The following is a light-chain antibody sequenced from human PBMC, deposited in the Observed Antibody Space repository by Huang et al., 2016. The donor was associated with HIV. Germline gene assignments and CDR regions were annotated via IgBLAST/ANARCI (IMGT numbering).Light chain of an antibody. V-gene: IGKV1-39*01. J-gene: IGKJ2*01. Sequence: DIQMTQSPSSLSAFIGDRVIISCRASQNISRYLNWYQQKPGKAPKLLIYAAISLQGGVPSTFSDSGSGTDFTLTITNLQPEDSATYYCQQSDRTPRTFGQGTKLEIK. CDR1: QNISRY. CDR3: QQSDRTPRT. CDR2: AAI.